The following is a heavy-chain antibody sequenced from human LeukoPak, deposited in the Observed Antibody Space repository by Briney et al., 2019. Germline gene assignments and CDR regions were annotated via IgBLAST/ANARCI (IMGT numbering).Heavy chain of an antibody. D-gene: IGHD3-22*01. CDR3: ARVRVYYYDSSGYDY. CDR2: INSVGSST. J-gene: IGHJ4*02. CDR1: GFTFSSYW. V-gene: IGHV3-74*01. Sequence: QPGGSLRLSCAASGFTFSSYWMHWVRQAPGKGLVWVSRINSVGSSTSYADSVKGRFTISRDNAKNTLYLQMNSLRAEDTAVYYCARVRVYYYDSSGYDYWGQGTLVTVSS.